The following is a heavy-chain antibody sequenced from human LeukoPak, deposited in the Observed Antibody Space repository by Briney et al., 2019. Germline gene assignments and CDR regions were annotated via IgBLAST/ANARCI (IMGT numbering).Heavy chain of an antibody. CDR1: GGSISSYY. Sequence: SEALSLTCTVSGGSISSYYWSWIRQPPGKGLEWIGYIYTSGSTNYNPSLKSRVTISVDTSKNQFSLKLSSVTAADTAVYYCVGTSDTRRLFDYWGQGTLVTVSS. CDR2: IYTSGST. J-gene: IGHJ4*02. CDR3: VGTSDTRRLFDY. V-gene: IGHV4-4*09. D-gene: IGHD3-22*01.